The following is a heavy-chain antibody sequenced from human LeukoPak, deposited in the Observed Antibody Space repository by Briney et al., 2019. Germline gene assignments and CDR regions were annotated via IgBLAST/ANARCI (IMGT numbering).Heavy chain of an antibody. Sequence: PGGSLRLSCAASGFTFSSYSMNWVRQAPGKGLEWVSSISSSSSYIYYADSVEGRFTISRDNAKNSLYLQMNSLRAEDTAVYYCARGGYSSSWYLDAFDIWGQGTMVTVSS. CDR1: GFTFSSYS. J-gene: IGHJ3*02. V-gene: IGHV3-21*01. CDR2: ISSSSSYI. CDR3: ARGGYSSSWYLDAFDI. D-gene: IGHD6-13*01.